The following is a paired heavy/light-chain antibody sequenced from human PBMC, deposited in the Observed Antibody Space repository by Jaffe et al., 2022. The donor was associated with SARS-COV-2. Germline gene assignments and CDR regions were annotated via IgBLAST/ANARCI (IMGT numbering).Light chain of an antibody. J-gene: IGLJ2*01. V-gene: IGLV3-1*01. CDR3: QAWDSSTRV. CDR1: KLGDKF. Sequence: SYEVTQPPSVSVSPGQTASITCSGDKLGDKFVCWYQQKTGQSPVLVIYEDTKRPSGIPERFSGSNSGNTATLTIGGTQAMDEADYYCQAWDSSTRVFGGGTKLTVL. CDR2: EDT.
Heavy chain of an antibody. Sequence: QLVESGGGVVQPGRSLRLSCEASGFTFSYHEMHWVRQAPGKGLEWVSGISYDGSDKHYADSVEGRFINSRDNSNDTLYLQMNSVRPDDTAVYYCAKSGGTAFDIWGQGTMVTVSS. CDR1: GFTFSYHE. CDR2: ISYDGSDK. CDR3: AKSGGTAFDI. D-gene: IGHD3-16*01. J-gene: IGHJ3*02. V-gene: IGHV3-30*18.